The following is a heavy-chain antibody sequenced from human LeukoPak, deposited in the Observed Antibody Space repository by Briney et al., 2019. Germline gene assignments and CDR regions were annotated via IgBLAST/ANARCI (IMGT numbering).Heavy chain of an antibody. D-gene: IGHD3-22*01. CDR3: ARMYYFDSSGKFDY. V-gene: IGHV4-34*01. CDR1: GEPFSAYF. Sequence: PSETLSLTCAVHGEPFSAYFWTWIRQTPGKRLEWIGETDHRGSANYNPSLKSRVTISIDTPKKQFSLKLTSVTAADTAVYYCARMYYFDSSGKFDYWGQGTLVTVSS. CDR2: TDHRGSA. J-gene: IGHJ4*02.